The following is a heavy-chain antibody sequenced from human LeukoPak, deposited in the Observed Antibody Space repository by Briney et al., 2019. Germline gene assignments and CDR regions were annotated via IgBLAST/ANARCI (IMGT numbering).Heavy chain of an antibody. Sequence: QAGGSLRLSCAASGFTFDDYAMHWVRQAPGKGLEWVSGISWNSGSIGYADSVKGRFTISRDNAKNSLYLQMNSLRAEDMALYYCAKAYDSSGYYLGDAFDIWGQGTMVTVSS. J-gene: IGHJ3*02. CDR2: ISWNSGSI. V-gene: IGHV3-9*03. CDR3: AKAYDSSGYYLGDAFDI. CDR1: GFTFDDYA. D-gene: IGHD3-22*01.